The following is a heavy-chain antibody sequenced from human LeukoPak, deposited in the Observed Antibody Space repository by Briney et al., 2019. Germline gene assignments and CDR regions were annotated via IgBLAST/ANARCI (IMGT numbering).Heavy chain of an antibody. Sequence: QPGGSLRLSCAASGFPFSNYWMHWVRQAPGKGLVWVSRMNSDGSSTSYADSVKGRFTIPRDNAKNTLYLQMNSLRAEDAAVYYCATVSRSSGRGYFDYWGPGTLVTVST. CDR1: GFPFSNYW. V-gene: IGHV3-74*01. CDR2: MNSDGSST. CDR3: ATVSRSSGRGYFDY. J-gene: IGHJ4*02. D-gene: IGHD6-19*01.